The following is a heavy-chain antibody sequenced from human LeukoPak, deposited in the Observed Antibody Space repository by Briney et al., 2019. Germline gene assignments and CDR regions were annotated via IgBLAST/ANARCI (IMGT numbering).Heavy chain of an antibody. CDR2: INHTGST. CDR1: GGSFSGYY. J-gene: IGHJ5*02. Sequence: SETLSLTCAVYGGSFSGYYWSWIRQPPGKGLEWIGEINHTGSTSYNPSLKSRVTISVDTSKNQFSLKLNSVTAADTAVYYCARRRITMVRGKGFDPWGQGILVTVSS. D-gene: IGHD3-10*01. V-gene: IGHV4-34*01. CDR3: ARRRITMVRGKGFDP.